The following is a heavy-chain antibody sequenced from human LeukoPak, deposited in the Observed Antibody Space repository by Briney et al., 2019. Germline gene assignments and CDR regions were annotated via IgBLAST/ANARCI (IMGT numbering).Heavy chain of an antibody. J-gene: IGHJ5*02. CDR2: IDPSDSYT. Sequence: PGESLRISCKGSGYSFTSYWISCVRQMPGKGLEWMGRIDPSDSYTHYSPSFQGHVTFSADKSISTAYLQWSSLEASDTAIYYCARQGTWMSFWFDPWGQGTLVTVSS. V-gene: IGHV5-10-1*01. CDR1: GYSFTSYW. CDR3: ARQGTWMSFWFDP. D-gene: IGHD1-1*01.